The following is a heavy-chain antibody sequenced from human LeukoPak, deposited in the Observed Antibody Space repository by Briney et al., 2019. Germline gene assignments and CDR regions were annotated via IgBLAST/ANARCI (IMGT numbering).Heavy chain of an antibody. D-gene: IGHD2-21*02. Sequence: GGSLRLSCAASGFTFSSYWMHWVRQAPGKGLVWVSRINSDGSSTSYADSVKGRFTISRDNAKNTLYLQMNSLRAEDTAVYYCARDLAPYCGGDSPTGDYWGQGTLVTVSS. V-gene: IGHV3-74*01. CDR2: INSDGSST. CDR1: GFTFSSYW. J-gene: IGHJ4*02. CDR3: ARDLAPYCGGDSPTGDY.